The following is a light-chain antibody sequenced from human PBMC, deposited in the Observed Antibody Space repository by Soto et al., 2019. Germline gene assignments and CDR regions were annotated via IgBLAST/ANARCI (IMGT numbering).Light chain of an antibody. Sequence: QSVLTQPASVSGSPGQSITISCTGTSNDVGGYNYVSWYQQHPGKAPKLMIFDVNYRPSGVSNRFSGSKSGNTASLTISGLQAEDEADYYCSSHTTISTFVVFGGGTKLTVL. CDR3: SSHTTISTFVV. CDR1: SNDVGGYNY. V-gene: IGLV2-14*03. J-gene: IGLJ2*01. CDR2: DVN.